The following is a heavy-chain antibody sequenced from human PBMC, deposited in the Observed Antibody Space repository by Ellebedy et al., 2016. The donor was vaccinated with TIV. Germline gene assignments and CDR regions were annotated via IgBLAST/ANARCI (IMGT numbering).Heavy chain of an antibody. J-gene: IGHJ4*02. Sequence: GGSLRPSCAASGFTFSSHHGMHWVRQAPGKWLEWVALIWYDGSIEKYADSVRGRFTISRDNSKTAPYLQMNSLRAEDTALYYCVRDPYPGRYYFEYWGQGTLVTVSS. CDR2: IWYDGSIE. V-gene: IGHV3-33*01. CDR3: VRDPYPGRYYFEY. CDR1: GFTFSSHHG.